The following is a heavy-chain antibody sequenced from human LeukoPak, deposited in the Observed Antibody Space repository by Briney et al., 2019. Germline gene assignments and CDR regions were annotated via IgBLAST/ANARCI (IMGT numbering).Heavy chain of an antibody. Sequence: ATVTVSCKASGGTFSSYAISWVRQAPGQGLEWMGRIIPILGIANYAQKFQGRVTITADKSTSTAYMELSSLRSEDTAVYYCAVVVVPAAYYGMDVWGQGTTVTVSS. CDR3: AVVVVPAAYYGMDV. V-gene: IGHV1-69*04. J-gene: IGHJ6*02. CDR2: IIPILGIA. CDR1: GGTFSSYA. D-gene: IGHD2-2*01.